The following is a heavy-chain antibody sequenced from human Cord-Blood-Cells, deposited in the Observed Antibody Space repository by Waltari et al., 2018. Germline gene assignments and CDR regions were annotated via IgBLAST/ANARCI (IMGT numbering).Heavy chain of an antibody. CDR2: NNAVNGNT. D-gene: IGHD3-10*01. CDR3: ARGVGSGSYYNTGDY. J-gene: IGHJ4*02. CDR1: GYTFTSYA. Sequence: QVQLVQSGAEVKKPGASVKVSCKASGYTFTSYAMHWVRQAPGQRLEWMGWNNAVNGNTKYSQKFQGRVTITRDTSASTAYMELSSLRSEDTAVYYCARGVGSGSYYNTGDYWGQGTLVTVSS. V-gene: IGHV1-3*01.